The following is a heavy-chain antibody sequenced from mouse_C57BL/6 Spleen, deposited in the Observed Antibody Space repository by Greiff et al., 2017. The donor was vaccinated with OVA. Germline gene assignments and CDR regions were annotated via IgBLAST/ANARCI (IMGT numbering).Heavy chain of an antibody. J-gene: IGHJ2*01. Sequence: DVQLVESGGGLVKPGGSLKLSCAASGFTFSDYGMHWVRQAPEKGLEWVAYISSGSSTIYYADTVKGRFTISRDNAKNTLFLQMTSLRSEDTAMYYCAREDDYDEDFDYWGQGTTLTVSS. V-gene: IGHV5-17*01. CDR2: ISSGSSTI. D-gene: IGHD2-4*01. CDR1: GFTFSDYG. CDR3: AREDDYDEDFDY.